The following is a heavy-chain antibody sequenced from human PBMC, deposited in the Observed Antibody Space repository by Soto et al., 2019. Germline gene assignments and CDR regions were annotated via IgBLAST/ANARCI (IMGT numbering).Heavy chain of an antibody. V-gene: IGHV3-11*06. CDR3: ARDKSREVDGPYYGMDV. D-gene: IGHD6-19*01. Sequence: PGGSLRLSCAASGFTFSDYYMSWIRQAPGKGLEWVSYISSSSSYTNYADSVKGRFTISRDNANNSLYLQMNSLRAEATAVYYCARDKSREVDGPYYGMDVWGQGTTLTVYS. CDR2: ISSSSSYT. CDR1: GFTFSDYY. J-gene: IGHJ6*02.